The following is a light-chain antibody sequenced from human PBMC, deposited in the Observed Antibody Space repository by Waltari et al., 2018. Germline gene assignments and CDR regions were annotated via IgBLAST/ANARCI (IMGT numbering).Light chain of an antibody. CDR1: QTVRTY. CDR3: QQRSNWPYT. J-gene: IGKJ2*01. CDR2: DAS. Sequence: IVLTQSPATLSLSPGGRATPSCRASQTVRTYLAWYQQKPGQASRLLIFDASSRATGIPAKFSGSGSGTDFTLTVSNLEPEDFAIDYCQQRSNWPYTFGQGTRVEIK. V-gene: IGKV3-11*01.